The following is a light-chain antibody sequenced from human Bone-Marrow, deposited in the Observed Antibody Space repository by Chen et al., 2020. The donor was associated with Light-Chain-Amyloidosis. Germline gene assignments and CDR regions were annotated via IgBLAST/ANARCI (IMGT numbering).Light chain of an antibody. Sequence: EIVLKQSPGTLSLSPGEGANLSCRASQTISSNYLTWYQQKFGQAPRLLIYGSSSRATGIPDRFTGSGSGTDFTLTINRLEPEDFAMYYWQQYGTSPLTFGGGTKVEIK. V-gene: IGKV3-20*01. CDR2: GSS. CDR3: QQYGTSPLT. J-gene: IGKJ4*01. CDR1: QTISSNY.